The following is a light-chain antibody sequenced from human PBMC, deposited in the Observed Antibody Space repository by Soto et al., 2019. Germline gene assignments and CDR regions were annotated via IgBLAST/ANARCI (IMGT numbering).Light chain of an antibody. CDR2: DAS. J-gene: IGLJ1*01. Sequence: QSVLTQPRSVSGSPGQSVTISCTGTTGDVGAYNFVSWYQLHPGKAPKLMIYDASKRPSGVPDRFSGSKSGTSASLAITGLQAEDEGDYYCQSYDSTLSARYVFGTGTKVTVL. CDR3: QSYDSTLSARYV. CDR1: TGDVGAYNF. V-gene: IGLV2-11*01.